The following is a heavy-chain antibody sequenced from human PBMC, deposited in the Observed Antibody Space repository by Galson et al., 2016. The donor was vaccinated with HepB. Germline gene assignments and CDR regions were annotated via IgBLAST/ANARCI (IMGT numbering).Heavy chain of an antibody. Sequence: SLRLSCAASGFTFSNYGMDWVRQAPGKGLEWVAYIAYDGSFKYYTDSVKGRFTISRDNSNNTVSLEMNSLRTEDTAVYYCAKGYYYMDVWGKGTTVTVSS. CDR2: IAYDGSFK. CDR3: AKGYYYMDV. CDR1: GFTFSNYG. J-gene: IGHJ6*03. V-gene: IGHV3-30*18.